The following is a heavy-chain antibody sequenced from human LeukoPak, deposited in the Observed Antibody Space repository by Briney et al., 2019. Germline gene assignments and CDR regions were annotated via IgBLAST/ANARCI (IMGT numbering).Heavy chain of an antibody. CDR2: INHSGST. D-gene: IGHD3-3*01. Sequence: SETLSLTCAVYGGSFSGYYWSWIRQPPGKGLEWIGEINHSGSTNYNPSLKSRVTIPVDTSKNQFSLKLSSVTAADTAVYYCAKTDYDFWSGRTNWFDPWGQGTLVTVSS. V-gene: IGHV4-34*01. J-gene: IGHJ5*02. CDR1: GGSFSGYY. CDR3: AKTDYDFWSGRTNWFDP.